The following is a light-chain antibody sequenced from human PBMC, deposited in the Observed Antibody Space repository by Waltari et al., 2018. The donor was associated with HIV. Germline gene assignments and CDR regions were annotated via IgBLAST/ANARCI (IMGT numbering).Light chain of an antibody. Sequence: EIVLTQSPGALSLSPGETATLSCRARQSVSSSYLARYQQKPGQAPRLLLDGASSRATGIPDRFSGSGSGTDFTVTISRLEPDDFAVYYGQQYGSSPPITFGQGTRLEIK. CDR3: QQYGSSPPIT. V-gene: IGKV3-20*01. J-gene: IGKJ5*01. CDR1: QSVSSSY. CDR2: GAS.